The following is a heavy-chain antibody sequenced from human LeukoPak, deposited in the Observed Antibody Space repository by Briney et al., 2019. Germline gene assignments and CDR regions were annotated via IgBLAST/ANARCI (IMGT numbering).Heavy chain of an antibody. J-gene: IGHJ4*02. D-gene: IGHD3-22*01. CDR3: AKDQWYYDSSGYSDFDY. CDR2: ISSSSSYI. V-gene: IGHV3-21*04. Sequence: PGGSLRLSCAASGFTFSTYSMNWVRQAPGKGLEWVSSISSSSSYIYYADSVKGRFTISRDNSKNTLYLQMNSLRAEDTAVYYCAKDQWYYDSSGYSDFDYWGQGTLVTVSS. CDR1: GFTFSTYS.